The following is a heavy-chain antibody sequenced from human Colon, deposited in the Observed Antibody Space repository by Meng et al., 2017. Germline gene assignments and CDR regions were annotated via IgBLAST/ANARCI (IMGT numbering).Heavy chain of an antibody. CDR2: ISYSGNS. D-gene: IGHD6-19*01. CDR1: GGSLSSGNDY. CDR3: ATGPGYSSGLDS. V-gene: IGHV4-61*01. Sequence: EPGPDRVRPSQTLSHTCTGSGGSLSSGNDYWGWIRQAPGKGLEWIGYISYSGNSLYNPSLKSRVDISTDTSRRQCSLKFNSVTAADTAIYYCATGPGYSSGLDSWGRGALVTVSS. J-gene: IGHJ4*02.